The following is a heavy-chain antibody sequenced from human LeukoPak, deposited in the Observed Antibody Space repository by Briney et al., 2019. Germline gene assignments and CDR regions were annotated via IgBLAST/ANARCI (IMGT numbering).Heavy chain of an antibody. Sequence: PSETLSLTCTGSGGSISSYYWSWIRQPAGKGLEWIGRIYTSGSTNYNPSLKSRVTISVDKSKHQFSLKLSSVTAADTAVYYCARDGAVAGTVDYWGQGTLVTVSS. CDR1: GGSISSYY. CDR3: ARDGAVAGTVDY. CDR2: IYTSGST. V-gene: IGHV4-4*07. J-gene: IGHJ4*02. D-gene: IGHD6-19*01.